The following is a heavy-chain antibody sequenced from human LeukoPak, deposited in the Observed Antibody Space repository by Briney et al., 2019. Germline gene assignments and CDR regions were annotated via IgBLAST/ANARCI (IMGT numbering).Heavy chain of an antibody. V-gene: IGHV3-20*04. CDR1: GFTLDDYG. Sequence: GGSLRLYCAASGFTLDDYGMSWGRQAPGKGLEWVSGIGWSGSSTGYADSVKGRFTISIDNAKNSLYLQLNSLRAEDTAFYYCARDRASGWYRGDYDYWGQGTLVTVSS. D-gene: IGHD6-19*01. CDR2: IGWSGSST. J-gene: IGHJ4*02. CDR3: ARDRASGWYRGDYDY.